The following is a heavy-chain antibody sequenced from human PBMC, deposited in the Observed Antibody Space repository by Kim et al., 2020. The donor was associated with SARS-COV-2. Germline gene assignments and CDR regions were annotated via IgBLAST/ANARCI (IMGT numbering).Heavy chain of an antibody. Sequence: PSLRSRVTISVDTAKNQSSLKLSSVTAADTAVYYCAKHDMGGDYTRFDYWGQGTLVTVSS. J-gene: IGHJ4*02. CDR3: AKHDMGGDYTRFDY. D-gene: IGHD4-17*01. V-gene: IGHV4-59*08.